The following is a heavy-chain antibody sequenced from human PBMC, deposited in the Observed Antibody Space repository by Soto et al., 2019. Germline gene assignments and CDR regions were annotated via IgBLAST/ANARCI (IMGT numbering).Heavy chain of an antibody. D-gene: IGHD3-3*01. J-gene: IGHJ6*02. CDR1: GYSFTSYW. Sequence: GESLKISCKGSGYSFTSYWISWVLQMPWKGLEWMGRIDPSDSYTNYSPSFQGHVTISADKSISTAYLQWSSLKASDTAMYYCARGNYVLRFLEWLPAYYYYGMDVWGQGTTVTVSS. CDR2: IDPSDSYT. CDR3: ARGNYVLRFLEWLPAYYYYGMDV. V-gene: IGHV5-10-1*01.